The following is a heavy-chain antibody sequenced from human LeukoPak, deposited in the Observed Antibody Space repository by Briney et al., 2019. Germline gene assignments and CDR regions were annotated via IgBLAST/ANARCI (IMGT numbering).Heavy chain of an antibody. CDR2: IYYSGST. J-gene: IGHJ4*02. V-gene: IGHV4-59*01. CDR3: ARYHATVTAWEN. CDR1: GGSISSYY. D-gene: IGHD4-17*01. Sequence: SETLSLTCTVSGGSISSYYWSWIRQPPGKGLEWIGYIYYSGSTNYNPSLKSRVTISVDTSKNQFSLKLSSVTAADTAVYYCARYHATVTAWENWGQGTLVTVSS.